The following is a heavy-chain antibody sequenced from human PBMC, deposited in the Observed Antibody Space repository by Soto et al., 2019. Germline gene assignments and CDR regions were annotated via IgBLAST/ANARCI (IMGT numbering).Heavy chain of an antibody. CDR1: GFSFSDYS. J-gene: IGHJ4*02. CDR2: FSAGGDYR. Sequence: EVQLLQSGGGLAQPGGSLTLSCAASGFSFSDYSMNWVRLAPGKGLEWVSAFSAGGDYRHYADSVKGRFTISRDNSKNTLFLQMNSLRAEDTARYYCAREARYDRGVYHYEGIDYWGQGTLVTVSS. V-gene: IGHV3-23*01. D-gene: IGHD3-22*01. CDR3: AREARYDRGVYHYEGIDY.